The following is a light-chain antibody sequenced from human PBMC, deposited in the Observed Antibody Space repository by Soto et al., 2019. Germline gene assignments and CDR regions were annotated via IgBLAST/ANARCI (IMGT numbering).Light chain of an antibody. CDR1: QSISSW. CDR3: QQYNSYPST. CDR2: KAS. V-gene: IGKV1-5*03. Sequence: DIQMTQSPSTLSASVGDRVTITCRASQSISSWLAWYQQKPGKAPKLLIYKASSLESGVPSRFSGSGSGTEFTLTISSLKPDDFATYYCQQYNSYPSTFGQGTKVDIK. J-gene: IGKJ2*01.